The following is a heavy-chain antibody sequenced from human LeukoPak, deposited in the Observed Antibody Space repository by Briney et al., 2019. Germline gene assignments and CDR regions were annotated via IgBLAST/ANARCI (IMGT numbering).Heavy chain of an antibody. CDR1: GFTLSSYA. D-gene: IGHD3-10*01. Sequence: GGSLRLSCAASGFTLSSYAMSWVRQGPGKGLEWVSAISVSGNTYHADSVKGRFTISRDSSKNTLYLQMNSLRAEDAAVYYCARERTPKHYYGSGTYDRYFDHWGQGTLVTVSS. V-gene: IGHV3-23*01. J-gene: IGHJ4*02. CDR3: ARERTPKHYYGSGTYDRYFDH. CDR2: ISVSGNT.